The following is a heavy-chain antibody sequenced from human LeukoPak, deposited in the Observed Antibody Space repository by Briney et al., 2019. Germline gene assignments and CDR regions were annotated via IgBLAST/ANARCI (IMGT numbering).Heavy chain of an antibody. Sequence: GGSLRLSCAASGFTFSNYAMTWVRQAPGKGLEWVSTISDGGGSTYYADSVKGRFTISRDNSKNTLYLQMNSLRAEDTAVFYCATHMTTVTASLDYWGQGTLVTVSS. D-gene: IGHD4-17*01. CDR3: ATHMTTVTASLDY. V-gene: IGHV3-23*01. J-gene: IGHJ4*02. CDR1: GFTFSNYA. CDR2: ISDGGGST.